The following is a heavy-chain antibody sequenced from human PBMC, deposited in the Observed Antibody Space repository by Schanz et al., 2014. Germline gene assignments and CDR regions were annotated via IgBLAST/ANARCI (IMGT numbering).Heavy chain of an antibody. CDR1: GFTVNTNY. CDR2: MYINSGST. Sequence: EVQLVESGGGLIQPWGSLRLSCAVSGFTVNTNYMSWVRQAPGKGLEWISSMYINSGSTQYADFVKGRFIISRDSSKNTLFLQMNSLRAEDTAVYFCARDGGRDGYNLAFDVWGQGTLVTVSS. J-gene: IGHJ3*01. CDR3: ARDGGRDGYNLAFDV. D-gene: IGHD5-12*01. V-gene: IGHV3-53*01.